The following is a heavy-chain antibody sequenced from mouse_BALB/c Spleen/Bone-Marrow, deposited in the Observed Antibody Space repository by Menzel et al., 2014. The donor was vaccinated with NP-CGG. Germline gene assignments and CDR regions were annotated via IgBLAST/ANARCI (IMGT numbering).Heavy chain of an antibody. J-gene: IGHJ3*01. CDR2: IYPGDGDT. CDR3: AKEGRGAY. D-gene: IGHD3-3*01. Sequence: VKLMESGAELARPGASVKLSCKASGYTFTSCWMQWVKQRPGQGLEWMGAIYPGDGDTRYTQKFKGKATLTADKSSSTAYMQLSSLASEDSAVYYCAKEGRGAYWGQGTLVTVSA. CDR1: GYTFTSCW. V-gene: IGHV1-87*01.